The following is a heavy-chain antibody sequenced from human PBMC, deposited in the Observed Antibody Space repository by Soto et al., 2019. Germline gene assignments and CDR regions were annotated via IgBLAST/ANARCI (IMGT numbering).Heavy chain of an antibody. CDR1: GYSFTSYR. CDR3: ATLSTTITTFDV. J-gene: IGHJ3*01. CDR2: IDPANSYT. D-gene: IGHD4-4*01. Sequence: PGESLKISCKASGYSFTSYRINWVRQMPGKGLEWMGRIDPANSYTDYSPSFQGHVTLSADKSISTAYLQWSSLKASDTAMYFCATLSTTITTFDVWGQGTMVTVSS. V-gene: IGHV5-10-1*01.